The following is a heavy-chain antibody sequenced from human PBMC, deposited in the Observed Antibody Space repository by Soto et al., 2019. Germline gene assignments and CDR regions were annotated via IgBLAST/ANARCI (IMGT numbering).Heavy chain of an antibody. Sequence: EVQLLESGGGLVQPGGSLRLSCAASGITFNTYAMTWVRQTPGKGLEWVSAMSASGGSTYYADPVKGRFTISRDNSRTTVYLQMNSVRVEDTAGYYCASSSWGGSGSYYNGVYWGQGTLVTVSS. CDR3: ASSSWGGSGSYYNGVY. CDR1: GITFNTYA. J-gene: IGHJ4*02. V-gene: IGHV3-23*01. D-gene: IGHD3-10*01. CDR2: MSASGGST.